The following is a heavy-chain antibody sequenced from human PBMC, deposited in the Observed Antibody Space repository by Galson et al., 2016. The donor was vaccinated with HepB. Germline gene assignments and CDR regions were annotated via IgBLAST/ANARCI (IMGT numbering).Heavy chain of an antibody. CDR3: ARDLPSHFTIFGVGQATGDAFDI. V-gene: IGHV3-21*01. CDR1: GFTFSSYS. J-gene: IGHJ3*02. D-gene: IGHD3-3*01. CDR2: ISSSSSNI. Sequence: SLRLSCAASGFTFSSYSMNWVRQAPGKGLEWVSSISSSSSNIYYADSVKGRFTISRDNAKNSLYLQMNSLRAEDTAVYYCARDLPSHFTIFGVGQATGDAFDIWGQGTMVTVSS.